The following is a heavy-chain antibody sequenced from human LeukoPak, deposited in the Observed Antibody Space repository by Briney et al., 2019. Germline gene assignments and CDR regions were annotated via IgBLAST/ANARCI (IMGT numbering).Heavy chain of an antibody. J-gene: IGHJ4*02. Sequence: RGSLRLSCAASGFTFNSYAMNWVRHAPGRGLEWVSFISGISLSIYYADSVKGRFTISRDNSKNTLYLQMNSLRAEDTAVYYCAKTYDSGSYDFDYWGQGTLVTVSS. CDR2: ISGISLSI. CDR1: GFTFNSYA. CDR3: AKTYDSGSYDFDY. D-gene: IGHD5-12*01. V-gene: IGHV3-23*01.